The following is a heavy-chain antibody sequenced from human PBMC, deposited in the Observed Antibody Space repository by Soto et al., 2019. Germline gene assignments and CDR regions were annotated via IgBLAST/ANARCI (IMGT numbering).Heavy chain of an antibody. CDR3: AKALAVAVPFYYGMDV. V-gene: IGHV3-23*01. Sequence: GGSLRLSCAASGFTFINYEMTWVRQAPGKGLEWVSGISRSGGSTLYADSVKGRFTISRDNSMNTLYLQVSSLRPEDTAVYYCAKALAVAVPFYYGMDVWGQGTTVTVSS. CDR2: ISRSGGST. CDR1: GFTFINYE. D-gene: IGHD6-19*01. J-gene: IGHJ6*02.